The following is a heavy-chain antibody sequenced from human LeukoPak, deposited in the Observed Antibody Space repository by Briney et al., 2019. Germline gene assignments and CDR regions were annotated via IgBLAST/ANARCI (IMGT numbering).Heavy chain of an antibody. V-gene: IGHV3-64D*06. J-gene: IGHJ4*02. CDR1: GFTFSSYA. CDR3: VKGASAYCSSTSCPYYFDY. Sequence: GGSLRLFCSASGFTFSSYAMHWVRQAPGKGLGYVSAISSNGGSTYYADSVKGRFTISRDNSKNTLYLQMSSLRAEDTAVYYCVKGASAYCSSTSCPYYFDYWGQGTLVTVSS. D-gene: IGHD2-2*01. CDR2: ISSNGGST.